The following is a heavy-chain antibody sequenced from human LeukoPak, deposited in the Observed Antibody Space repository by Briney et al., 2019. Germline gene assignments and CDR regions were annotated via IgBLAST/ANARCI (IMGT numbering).Heavy chain of an antibody. CDR3: ARLDYDILTGYYNHNSWFDP. CDR2: IYPGDSDT. V-gene: IGHV5-51*01. D-gene: IGHD3-9*01. Sequence: GESLKISCKGSGYSFTSYWIGWERQMPGKGLEWMGIIYPGDSDTRYSPSFQGQVTISADKSISTAYLQWSSLKASDTAMYYCARLDYDILTGYYNHNSWFDPWGQGTLVTVSS. J-gene: IGHJ5*02. CDR1: GYSFTSYW.